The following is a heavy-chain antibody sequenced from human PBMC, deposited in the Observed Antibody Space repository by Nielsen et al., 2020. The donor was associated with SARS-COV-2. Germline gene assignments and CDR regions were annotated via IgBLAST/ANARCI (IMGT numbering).Heavy chain of an antibody. CDR1: GFTFDDYA. CDR2: ISWDGGST. D-gene: IGHD5-18*01. Sequence: GESLKISCAASGFTFDDYAMHWVRQAPGKGLEWVSLISWDGGSTYYADSVKGRFTISRDNSKNSLYLQMNSLRAEDTALYYCAKDMRGYSYGYGTYYGMDVWGQGTTVTVSS. J-gene: IGHJ6*02. V-gene: IGHV3-43D*03. CDR3: AKDMRGYSYGYGTYYGMDV.